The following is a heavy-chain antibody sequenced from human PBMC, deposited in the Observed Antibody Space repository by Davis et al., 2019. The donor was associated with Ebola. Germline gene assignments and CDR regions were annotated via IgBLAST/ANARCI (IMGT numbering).Heavy chain of an antibody. CDR3: AKDPTQYGVLDY. CDR1: GFVFSNYV. J-gene: IGHJ4*02. D-gene: IGHD4-17*01. CDR2: LGTSADT. V-gene: IGHV3-23*01. Sequence: GESLKISCAASGFVFSNYVMSWVRQAPGKGLEWVSTLGTSADTYYADSVKGRFTISRDNSKNTLHLQMNSLRAEDTAVYYCAKDPTQYGVLDYWGQGTLVTVSS.